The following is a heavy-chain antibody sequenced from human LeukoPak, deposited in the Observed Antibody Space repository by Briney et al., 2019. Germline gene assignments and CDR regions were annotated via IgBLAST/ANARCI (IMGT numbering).Heavy chain of an antibody. CDR2: ISAYNGNT. Sequence: ASVNVSCKASGYTFTSHGISWVRQAPGQGLEWMGWISAYNGNTNYAQKLQGRVTMTTDTSTSTAYMELRSLRSDDTAVYYCVRQDYGDVVDYWGQGTLVTVSS. V-gene: IGHV1-18*01. CDR3: VRQDYGDVVDY. CDR1: GYTFTSHG. J-gene: IGHJ4*02. D-gene: IGHD4-17*01.